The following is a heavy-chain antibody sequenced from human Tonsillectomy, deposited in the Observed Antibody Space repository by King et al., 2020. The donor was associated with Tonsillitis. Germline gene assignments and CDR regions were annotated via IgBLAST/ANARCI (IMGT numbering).Heavy chain of an antibody. CDR2: INHSGST. CDR1: GGSFSGYY. V-gene: IGHV4-34*01. Sequence: VQLQQWGAGLLKPSETLSLTCAVYGGSFSGYYWSWIRQPPGKGLEWIGEINHSGSTNYNPSLKSRVTISVDTSKNQFSLKLSSVTAADTAVYYCARHPYGDYGLDYWGHGTLVTVSS. CDR3: ARHPYGDYGLDY. J-gene: IGHJ4*01. D-gene: IGHD4-17*01.